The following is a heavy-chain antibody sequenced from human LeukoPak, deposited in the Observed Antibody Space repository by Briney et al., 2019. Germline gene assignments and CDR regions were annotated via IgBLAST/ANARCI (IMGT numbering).Heavy chain of an antibody. V-gene: IGHV4-34*01. J-gene: IGHJ4*02. CDR3: ARGPGTANSTYDY. D-gene: IGHD1-7*01. CDR2: INHSGST. CDR1: GGSFSGYY. Sequence: SETLSLTCAVYGGSFSGYYWSWIRQPPGKGLEWIGEINHSGSTNYNPSLKSRVTISVDTSKDQFSLKLSSVTAADTAVYYCARGPGTANSTYDYWGQGTLVTVSS.